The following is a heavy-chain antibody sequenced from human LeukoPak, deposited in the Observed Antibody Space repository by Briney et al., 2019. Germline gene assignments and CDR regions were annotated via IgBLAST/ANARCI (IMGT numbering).Heavy chain of an antibody. Sequence: SETLSLTCAVYGGSFSGYYWSWIRQPPGKGLEWIGEINHSGSTNYNPSLKSRVPISVDTSKNQFSLKLSSVTAADTAVYYCASYYGSGTGWFDPWGQGTLVTVSS. D-gene: IGHD3-10*01. CDR3: ASYYGSGTGWFDP. CDR2: INHSGST. V-gene: IGHV4-34*01. J-gene: IGHJ5*02. CDR1: GGSFSGYY.